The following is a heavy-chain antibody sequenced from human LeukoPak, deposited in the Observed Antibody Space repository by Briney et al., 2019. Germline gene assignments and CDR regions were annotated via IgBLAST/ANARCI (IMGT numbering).Heavy chain of an antibody. V-gene: IGHV4-38-2*02. J-gene: IGHJ6*03. CDR3: ARDPYDYVWGTGYYMDV. CDR1: GYSVSSGYY. Sequence: SETLSLTCTVSGYSVSSGYYWGWIRQPPGKGLEWIGGIYHSGSTYYNPSLKSRVTISVDTSKNQFSLKLSSVTAADTAVYYCARDPYDYVWGTGYYMDVWGKGTTVTVSS. CDR2: IYHSGST. D-gene: IGHD3-16*01.